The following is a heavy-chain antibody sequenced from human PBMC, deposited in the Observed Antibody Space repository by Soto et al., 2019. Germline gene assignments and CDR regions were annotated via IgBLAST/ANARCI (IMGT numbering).Heavy chain of an antibody. V-gene: IGHV1-18*01. D-gene: IGHD3-22*01. CDR1: GYTFTSYG. CDR2: INAYSGNT. J-gene: IGHJ6*02. Sequence: TSVKVSCKASGYTFTSYGISWVRQAPGQGLEWMGWINAYSGNTNYAQKLQGRVTMTRDTSTSTVYMELSSLRSEDTAVYYCARGRITMIVVVISSNYYYGMDVWGQGTTVTVSS. CDR3: ARGRITMIVVVISSNYYYGMDV.